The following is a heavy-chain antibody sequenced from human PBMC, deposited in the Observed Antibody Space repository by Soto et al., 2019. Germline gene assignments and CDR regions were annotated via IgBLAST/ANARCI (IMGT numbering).Heavy chain of an antibody. CDR1: GGTFSSYA. Sequence: QVQLVQSGAEVKKPGSSVKVSCKASGGTFSSYAISWVRQAPGQGLEWMGGIIPIFGTANYAQKFQGRVTITADEYTSTAYMELSSLRSEDTAVYYCARAPVRGVIKSHYYYYGMDVWGQGTTVTVSS. V-gene: IGHV1-69*01. CDR3: ARAPVRGVIKSHYYYYGMDV. CDR2: IIPIFGTA. J-gene: IGHJ6*02. D-gene: IGHD3-10*01.